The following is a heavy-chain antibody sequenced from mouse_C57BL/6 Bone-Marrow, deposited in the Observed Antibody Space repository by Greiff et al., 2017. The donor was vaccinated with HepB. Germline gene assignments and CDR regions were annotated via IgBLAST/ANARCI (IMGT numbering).Heavy chain of an antibody. CDR1: GYTFTEYT. CDR2: FYPGSGSI. V-gene: IGHV1-62-2*01. Sequence: QVHVKQSGAELVKPGASVKLSCKASGYTFTEYTIHWVKQRSGQGLEWIGWFYPGSGSIKYNEKFKDKATLTADKSSSTVYMELSRLTSEDSAVYLCARHEEGYDLTWFAYWGQGTLVTVSA. D-gene: IGHD2-3*01. CDR3: ARHEEGYDLTWFAY. J-gene: IGHJ3*01.